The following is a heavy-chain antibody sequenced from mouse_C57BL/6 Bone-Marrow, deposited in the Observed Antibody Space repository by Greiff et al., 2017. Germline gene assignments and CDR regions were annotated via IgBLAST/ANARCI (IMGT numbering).Heavy chain of an antibody. CDR1: GYTFTSYW. V-gene: IGHV1-63*01. Sequence: QVQLKQSGAELVRPGTSVKMSCKASGYTFTSYWIRWAKQRPGHGLEWIGDIYPGGGSTNYNEKFKGKATLTAAKSSSTAYMQFSSLTSEDSAIYYCARHENYSAWCAYWCQGPLVTAPA. D-gene: IGHD2-1*01. J-gene: IGHJ3*01. CDR2: IYPGGGST. CDR3: ARHENYSAWCAY.